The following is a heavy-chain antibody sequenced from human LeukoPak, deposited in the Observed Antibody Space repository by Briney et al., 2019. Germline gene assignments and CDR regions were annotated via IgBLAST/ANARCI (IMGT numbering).Heavy chain of an antibody. Sequence: SVKVSCKASGGTFSSYAISWVRQAPGQGLEWMGRIIPILGIANYAQKFQGRVTITADKSTSTAYMELSSLRSEDTAVYYCARGDSRSYEVWNYWGQGTLVTVSS. CDR3: ARGDSRSYEVWNY. CDR1: GGTFSSYA. D-gene: IGHD1-26*01. CDR2: IIPILGIA. V-gene: IGHV1-69*04. J-gene: IGHJ4*02.